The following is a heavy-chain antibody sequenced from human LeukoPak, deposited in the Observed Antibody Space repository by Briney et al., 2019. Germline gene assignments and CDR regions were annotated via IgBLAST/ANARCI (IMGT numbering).Heavy chain of an antibody. CDR1: GFTFSDYG. D-gene: IGHD3-10*02. V-gene: IGHV3-23*01. J-gene: IGHJ6*04. CDR2: ISGSGGST. Sequence: GGSLRLSCAASGFTFSDYGMSWVRQAPGKGLEWVSAISGSGGSTYYADSVKGRFTISRDNAKNSLYLQMNSLRAEDTAVYYCAELGITMIGGVWGKGTTVTISS. CDR3: AELGITMIGGV.